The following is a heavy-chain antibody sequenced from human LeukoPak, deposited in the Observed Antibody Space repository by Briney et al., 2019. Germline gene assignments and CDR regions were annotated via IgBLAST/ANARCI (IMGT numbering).Heavy chain of an antibody. Sequence: SETLSLTCTVSGGSISIGSYYWSWIRQPAGKGLEWIGRIYTSGSTNYNPSLKSRVTISVDTSKNQFSLKLSSVTAADTAVYYCAREGYDFWSGYLGEPYYYYGMDVWGQGTTVTVSS. J-gene: IGHJ6*02. V-gene: IGHV4-61*02. CDR1: GGSISIGSYY. D-gene: IGHD3-3*01. CDR3: AREGYDFWSGYLGEPYYYYGMDV. CDR2: IYTSGST.